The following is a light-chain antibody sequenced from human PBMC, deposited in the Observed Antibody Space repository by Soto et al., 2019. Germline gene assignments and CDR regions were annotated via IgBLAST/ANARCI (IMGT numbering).Light chain of an antibody. CDR1: QSVLYSSNNKNY. V-gene: IGKV4-1*01. J-gene: IGKJ5*01. CDR3: QQYYSTPIT. CDR2: WAS. Sequence: DIVMTQSPDSLAVSLGERATINCKSSQSVLYSSNNKNYLAWYQQKPGQPPKLLIYWASTRESGVPDRFSGSGSGTEFTLTISSLQAEDAALYYCQQYYSTPITFGQGTRLEIK.